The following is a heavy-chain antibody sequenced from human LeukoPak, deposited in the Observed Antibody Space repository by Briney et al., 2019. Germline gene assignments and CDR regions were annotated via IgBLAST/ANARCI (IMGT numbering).Heavy chain of an antibody. CDR2: ISSSSSTI. CDR1: GFTFSSYS. J-gene: IGHJ6*03. Sequence: PGGSLRLSCAASGFTFSSYSMNWVRQAPGKGLEWVSYISSSSSTIYYADSVKGRFTISRDNAKNSLYLQMNSLRDEDTAVYYCARDSSSYGFYYYYYMDVWGKGTTVTVS. CDR3: ARDSSSYGFYYYYYMDV. V-gene: IGHV3-48*02. D-gene: IGHD5-18*01.